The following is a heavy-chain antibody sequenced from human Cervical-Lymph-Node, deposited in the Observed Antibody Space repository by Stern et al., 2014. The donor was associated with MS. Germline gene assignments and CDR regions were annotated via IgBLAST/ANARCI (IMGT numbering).Heavy chain of an antibody. Sequence: DQLVESGGGVVQPGGSLRLSCAASTFTFSISAMHWVRQAPGKGLEWVAVISSDGNKKSYADSVRGRITISRDNSRNMLFLQMNSVRAEDTAVFYCATGYYDSSGYYYRGPDYWGQGTLVTVSS. CDR3: ATGYYDSSGYYYRGPDY. V-gene: IGHV3-30*04. J-gene: IGHJ4*02. D-gene: IGHD3-22*01. CDR2: ISSDGNKK. CDR1: TFTFSISA.